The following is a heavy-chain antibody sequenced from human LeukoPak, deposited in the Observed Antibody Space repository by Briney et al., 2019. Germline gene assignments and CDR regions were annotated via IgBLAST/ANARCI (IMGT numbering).Heavy chain of an antibody. V-gene: IGHV1-3*01. CDR2: INAGNGNT. J-gene: IGHJ4*02. CDR3: ASLGYCTNGVCYMGKYYFDY. Sequence: ASVKVSCKASGYTFTSHAMHWVRQAPGQRLEWMGWINAGNGNTKYSQKFQGRVTITRDTSASTAYMELSSLRSEDTAVYYCASLGYCTNGVCYMGKYYFDYWGQGTLVTVSS. D-gene: IGHD2-8*01. CDR1: GYTFTSHA.